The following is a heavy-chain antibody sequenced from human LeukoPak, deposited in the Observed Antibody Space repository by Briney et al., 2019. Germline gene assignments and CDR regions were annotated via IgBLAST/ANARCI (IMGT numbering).Heavy chain of an antibody. CDR1: GYTFTSYG. D-gene: IGHD3-16*01. CDR3: ARGRGDYVWGSNWFDP. J-gene: IGHJ5*02. V-gene: IGHV1-18*01. CDR2: ISAYNGNT. Sequence: ASVKVSCKASGYTFTSYGISWVRQAPGQGLEWMGWISAYNGNTNYAQKLQGRVTMTTDTSTSTAYMELRSPRSDDTAVYYCARGRGDYVWGSNWFDPWGQGTLVTVSS.